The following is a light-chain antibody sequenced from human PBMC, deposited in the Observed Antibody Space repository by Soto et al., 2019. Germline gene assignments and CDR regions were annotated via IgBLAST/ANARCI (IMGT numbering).Light chain of an antibody. V-gene: IGKV3-15*01. CDR3: HQYHDWPPGYT. CDR2: GAS. J-gene: IGKJ2*01. Sequence: EIVLTQSPATLSVSPGERATLSCRASQSVSDNLAWYQQKRGQAPRLLIHGASTRATGIPARFSGSGSGTELTLTISILQSEDFAVYYCHQYHDWPPGYTFGQGTKLEI. CDR1: QSVSDN.